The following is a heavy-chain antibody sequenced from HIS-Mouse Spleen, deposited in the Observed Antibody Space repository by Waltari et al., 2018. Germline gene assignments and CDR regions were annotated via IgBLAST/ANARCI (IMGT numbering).Heavy chain of an antibody. Sequence: QVQLVESGGGVVQPGRSLRLSCAASGFTFSSYGMHWVRRAPGKGLGLVAVISYDGSNKYYADSVKGRFTISRDNSKNTLYLQMNSLRAEDTAVYYCAKASSGWLDYWGQGTLVTVSS. D-gene: IGHD6-19*01. V-gene: IGHV3-30*18. CDR3: AKASSGWLDY. J-gene: IGHJ4*02. CDR2: ISYDGSNK. CDR1: GFTFSSYG.